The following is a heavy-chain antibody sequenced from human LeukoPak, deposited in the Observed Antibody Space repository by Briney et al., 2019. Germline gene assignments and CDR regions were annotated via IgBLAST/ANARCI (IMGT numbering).Heavy chain of an antibody. CDR1: GYTFTSYG. V-gene: IGHV1-18*01. D-gene: IGHD1-26*01. J-gene: IGHJ4*02. CDR2: ISAYNGNT. Sequence: ASVKVSCKASGYTFTSYGISWVRQAPGQGLEWMGWISAYNGNTNYAQKLQGRVTMTTDTSTSTDYMELRSLRSDDTAVYYCARSAHGSYYDYWGQGTLVTVSS. CDR3: ARSAHGSYYDY.